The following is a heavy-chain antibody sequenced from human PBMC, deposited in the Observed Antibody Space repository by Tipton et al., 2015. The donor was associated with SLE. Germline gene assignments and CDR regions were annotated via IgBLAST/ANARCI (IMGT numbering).Heavy chain of an antibody. Sequence: GSLRLSCAASGFRFTFSYYAMNWVRQAPGKGLEWVSALSGSGITTYYADSVKGRFTISRDNSKNALYLQMNSLRVEDTATYYCVQAQSGTFPVLASWGQGTLVTVSS. CDR3: VQAQSGTFPVLAS. V-gene: IGHV3-23*01. D-gene: IGHD1-26*01. CDR1: GFRFTFSYYA. J-gene: IGHJ4*02. CDR2: LSGSGITT.